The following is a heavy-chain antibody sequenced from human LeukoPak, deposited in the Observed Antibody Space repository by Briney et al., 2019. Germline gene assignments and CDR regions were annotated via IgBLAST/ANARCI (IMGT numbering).Heavy chain of an antibody. D-gene: IGHD5-24*01. CDR3: AGSRDGYNFLVDY. V-gene: IGHV4-34*01. Sequence: PSETLPLTCAVYGGSFSGYYWSWIRQPPGKGLEWIGEINHSGSTNYNPSLKSRVTISVDTSKNQFSLKLSSVTAADTAVYYCAGSRDGYNFLVDYWGQGTLVTVSS. CDR2: INHSGST. CDR1: GGSFSGYY. J-gene: IGHJ4*02.